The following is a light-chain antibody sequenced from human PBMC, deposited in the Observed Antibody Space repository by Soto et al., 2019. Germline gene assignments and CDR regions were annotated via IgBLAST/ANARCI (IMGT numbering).Light chain of an antibody. CDR2: SYN. CDR1: SSNIGSNT. Sequence: QSVLTQPPSASGTPGQRVTISCSGSSSNIGSNTVNWYQQLPGTAPKLLIYSYNQRPSGVPDRFSGSRSGTSASLAISGLQSEDEGDYYCAVWDDSLNGVVFGGGTKVTVL. J-gene: IGLJ2*01. CDR3: AVWDDSLNGVV. V-gene: IGLV1-44*01.